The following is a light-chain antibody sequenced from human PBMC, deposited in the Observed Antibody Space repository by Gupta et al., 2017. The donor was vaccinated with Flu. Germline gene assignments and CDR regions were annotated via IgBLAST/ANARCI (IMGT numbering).Light chain of an antibody. J-gene: IGLJ1*01. V-gene: IGLV2-14*01. CDR3: SSYTSSSTRV. CDR2: EVS. Sequence: QSALTQPASVSGSPGQSITISCTGTSSDVGGYNYVSWYQQHLGKAPKLMIYEVSNRPSEVSNRFSGSKSGNTASLTISGLQAEDEADYYCSSYTSSSTRVFGTGTKVTVL. CDR1: SSDVGGYNY.